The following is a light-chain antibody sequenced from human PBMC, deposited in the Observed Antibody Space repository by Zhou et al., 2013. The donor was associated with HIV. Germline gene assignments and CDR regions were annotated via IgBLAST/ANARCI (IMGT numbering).Light chain of an antibody. CDR2: GAS. Sequence: EIVLTQSPGTLSLSPGERATLSCRATESVSSNYLAWYQQKPGQAPRLVIYGASSGATGIPDSFSGSGSGTDFTLTINRLEPEDFAVYYCQHQGAFGQGTKVEIK. V-gene: IGKV3-20*01. CDR3: QHQGA. CDR1: ESVSSNY. J-gene: IGKJ1*01.